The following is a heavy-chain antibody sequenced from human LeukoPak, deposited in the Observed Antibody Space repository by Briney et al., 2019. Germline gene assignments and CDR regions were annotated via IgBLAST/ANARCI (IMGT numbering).Heavy chain of an antibody. D-gene: IGHD6-19*01. CDR2: INHSGST. V-gene: IGHV4-34*01. Sequence: SETLSLTCAVYGGSFSGYYWSWIRQPPGKGLEWIGEINHSGSTNYNPSLKSRVTISVDTSKNQFSLKLSSVTAADTAVYYCARSVLAVAGLYYYYYYMDVWGKGTTVTISS. CDR1: GGSFSGYY. CDR3: ARSVLAVAGLYYYYYYMDV. J-gene: IGHJ6*03.